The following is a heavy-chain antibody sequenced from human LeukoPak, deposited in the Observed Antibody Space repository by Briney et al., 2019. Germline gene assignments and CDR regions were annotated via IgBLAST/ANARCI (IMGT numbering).Heavy chain of an antibody. CDR3: ARLLRYCSSTSCYPFRDGYNIFDY. CDR2: FYPGDSVT. CDR1: GYSFTSYW. V-gene: IGHV5-51*01. D-gene: IGHD2-2*01. Sequence: GESLKISCKGSGYSFTSYWIGWARQMPGKGLEWMGIFYPGDSVTRYSPSFQGQVTISADKSISTAYLQWSSLKASDTAMYYCARLLRYCSSTSCYPFRDGYNIFDYWGQGTLVTVSS. J-gene: IGHJ4*02.